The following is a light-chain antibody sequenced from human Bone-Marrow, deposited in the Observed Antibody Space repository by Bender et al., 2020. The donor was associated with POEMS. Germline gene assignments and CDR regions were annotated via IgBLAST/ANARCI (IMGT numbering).Light chain of an antibody. V-gene: IGLV2-14*03. J-gene: IGLJ1*01. CDR3: CSFAIGSTYV. CDR2: DVS. Sequence: QSALTQPASVSGSPGQSIIISCTGTSSDVGDHKYISWYQQHPGKVPKLMIYDVSSRPSGVSDRFSGSKSGNTASLTISGLQAEDEADYYCCSFAIGSTYVFGGGTKVTVL. CDR1: SSDVGDHKY.